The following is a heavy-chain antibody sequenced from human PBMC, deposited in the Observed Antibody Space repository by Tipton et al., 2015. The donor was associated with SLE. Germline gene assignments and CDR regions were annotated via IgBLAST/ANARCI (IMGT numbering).Heavy chain of an antibody. D-gene: IGHD6-19*01. CDR1: GGSISSGGYS. Sequence: TLSLTCAVPGGSISSGGYSWSWIRQPPGKGLEWIGYIYHSGSTYYNPSLKSRVTISVDRSKNQFSLKLSSVTAADTAVYYCARRLEYSSGGYEEYFDYWGQGTLVTVSS. CDR2: IYHSGST. V-gene: IGHV4-30-2*01. CDR3: ARRLEYSSGGYEEYFDY. J-gene: IGHJ4*02.